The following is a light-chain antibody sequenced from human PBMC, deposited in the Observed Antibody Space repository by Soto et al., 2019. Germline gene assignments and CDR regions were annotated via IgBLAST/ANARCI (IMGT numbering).Light chain of an antibody. V-gene: IGLV2-11*01. Sequence: QSVLTQPASGAGSPGRSVTISCTGTSNDVGTYDFVSWYQQHPGKAPRLMIFDVSERPSWVPDRFSVSKSGNPASLTISGVQAEDAADYYCCLYAVTFYVFGTGTKVTVL. CDR3: CLYAVTFYV. CDR1: SNDVGTYDF. CDR2: DVS. J-gene: IGLJ1*01.